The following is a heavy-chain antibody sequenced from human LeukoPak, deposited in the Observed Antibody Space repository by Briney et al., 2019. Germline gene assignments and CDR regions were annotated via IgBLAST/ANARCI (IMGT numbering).Heavy chain of an antibody. J-gene: IGHJ5*02. Sequence: PGGSLRLSCAASGFTFSSYAMSWVRQAPGKGLEWASAISGSGGSTYYADFVKGRFTISRDNSKNTLFLQMNSLRAEDTALYYCAKGSSGYFADLWGQGTLVTVSS. V-gene: IGHV3-23*01. CDR2: ISGSGGST. CDR3: AKGSSGYFADL. CDR1: GFTFSSYA. D-gene: IGHD3-22*01.